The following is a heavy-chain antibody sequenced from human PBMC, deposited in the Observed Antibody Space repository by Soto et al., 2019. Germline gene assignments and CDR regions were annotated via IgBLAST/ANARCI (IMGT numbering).Heavy chain of an antibody. J-gene: IGHJ4*02. CDR3: ARDSPIGSTFSGYDGIDY. Sequence: VASVKVSCKASGGTFSSYTISWVRQAPGQVLEWMGRIIPILGIANYAQKFQGRVTITADKSTSTAYMELSSLRSEDTAVYYCARDSPIGSTFSGYDGIDYWGQGTLVTVSS. CDR1: GGTFSSYT. V-gene: IGHV1-69*04. CDR2: IIPILGIA. D-gene: IGHD5-12*01.